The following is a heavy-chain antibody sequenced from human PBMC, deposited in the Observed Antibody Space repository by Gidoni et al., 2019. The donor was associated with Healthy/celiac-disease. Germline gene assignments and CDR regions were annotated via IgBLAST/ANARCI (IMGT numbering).Heavy chain of an antibody. Sequence: VQLQQWGAGLLKPSETLSLTCAVDGGSFSGYYWSWIRQPPGKGLEWIGEINHSGSTNYNPSLKSRVTISVDTSKNQFSLKLSSVTAADTAVYYCARARNYTPTPFDSWGQGTLVTVSS. J-gene: IGHJ4*02. CDR1: GGSFSGYY. V-gene: IGHV4-34*01. D-gene: IGHD1-7*01. CDR2: INHSGST. CDR3: ARARNYTPTPFDS.